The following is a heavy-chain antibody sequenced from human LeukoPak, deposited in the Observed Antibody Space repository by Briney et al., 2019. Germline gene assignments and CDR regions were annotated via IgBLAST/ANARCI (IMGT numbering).Heavy chain of an antibody. Sequence: GASVKVSCKASGYTFTSYYMHWVRQAPGQGLEWMGIINPSGGSTSYAQKFQGRVTMTEDTSTDTAYMELSSLRSEDTAVYYCATAGGYDSSGYLYYFDYWGQGTLVTVSS. V-gene: IGHV1-46*01. CDR1: GYTFTSYY. D-gene: IGHD3-22*01. CDR3: ATAGGYDSSGYLYYFDY. CDR2: INPSGGST. J-gene: IGHJ4*02.